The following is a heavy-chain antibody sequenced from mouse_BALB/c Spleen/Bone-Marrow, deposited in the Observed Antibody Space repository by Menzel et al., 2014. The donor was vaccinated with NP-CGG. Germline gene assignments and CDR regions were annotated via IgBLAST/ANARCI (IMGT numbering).Heavy chain of an antibody. Sequence: VKLVESGAELVRPGSSVKISCKVSGYAFSSYWMSWVKQRPGQGLEWIGQIYPGDGDTNYNGKFKGKATLTADKSSSTAYMQLSSLTSEDSAVYFCARWLPAMDYWGQGTSVTVSS. V-gene: IGHV1-80*01. J-gene: IGHJ4*01. CDR2: IYPGDGDT. D-gene: IGHD2-2*01. CDR1: GYAFSSYW. CDR3: ARWLPAMDY.